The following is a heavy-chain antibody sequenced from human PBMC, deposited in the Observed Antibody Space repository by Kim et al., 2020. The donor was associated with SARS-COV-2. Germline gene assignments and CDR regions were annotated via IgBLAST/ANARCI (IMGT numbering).Heavy chain of an antibody. CDR2: IHHSGKT. Sequence: SETLSLTCGVSGDSITTTNWWSWVRQRPFQGLALIGSIHHSGKTNYSPSLKSRVTISVDKTKNQFSLSLNSVTAADTAVYYCARLRSDTGNYFRFDQLG. CDR3: ARLRSDTGNYFRFDQ. CDR1: GDSITTTNW. D-gene: IGHD1-26*01. J-gene: IGHJ4*01. V-gene: IGHV4-4*02.